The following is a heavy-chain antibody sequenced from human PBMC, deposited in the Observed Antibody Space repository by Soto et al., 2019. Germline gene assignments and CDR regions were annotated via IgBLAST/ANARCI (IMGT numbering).Heavy chain of an antibody. CDR3: ARGGYHAYYLDY. CDR2: IKGDGSRI. D-gene: IGHD3-16*01. J-gene: IGHJ4*02. CDR1: GFMFSDHW. Sequence: EVQLVESGGGLAQPGGSLRVSCVASGFMFSDHWMHWVRQAPGKGLVWVSRIKGDGSRIDFADSVRGRFTISRDNADNTVFLQMNNPRAEDAAVYYCARGGYHAYYLDYWGRGTLVTVSS. V-gene: IGHV3-74*01.